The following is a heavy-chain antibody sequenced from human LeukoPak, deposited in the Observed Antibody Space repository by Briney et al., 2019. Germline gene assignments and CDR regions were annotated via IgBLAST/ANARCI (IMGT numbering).Heavy chain of an antibody. J-gene: IGHJ6*03. Sequence: PGGSLRLSCAASGFTFGNHGMNWVRQAPGKGLEWLSGVSPPGGGTYYADSVKGRFTISRDNSKNTLYLQMNSLRAEDTAVYYCARVYGSGSYSYYYYYYMDVWGKGTTVTISS. CDR1: GFTFGNHG. CDR2: VSPPGGGT. V-gene: IGHV3-23*01. D-gene: IGHD3-10*01. CDR3: ARVYGSGSYSYYYYYYMDV.